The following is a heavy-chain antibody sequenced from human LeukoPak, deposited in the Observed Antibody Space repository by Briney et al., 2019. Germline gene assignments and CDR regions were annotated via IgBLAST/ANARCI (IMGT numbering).Heavy chain of an antibody. CDR3: VRGNFNGGIDY. J-gene: IGHJ4*02. CDR1: GFTFSSYW. Sequence: GGSLRLSCAASGFTFSSYWMHWVRQAPGRGLVWVSRINSDGSSTSYADSVKGRFTISRDNAKNTLYLQMNSLRAEDTAAYYCVRGNFNGGIDYWGQGTLVTVSS. CDR2: INSDGSST. V-gene: IGHV3-74*01.